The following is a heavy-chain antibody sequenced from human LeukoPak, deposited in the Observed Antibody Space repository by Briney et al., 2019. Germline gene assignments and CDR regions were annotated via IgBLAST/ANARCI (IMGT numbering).Heavy chain of an antibody. Sequence: ASVKVSCKAAGGTFSSYAISWVRQAPGQGLEWMGRIIPIFGTANYAQKFQGRVTITTDESTSTAYMELSSLRSEDTAVYYCARDNYSGYDPWGQGTLVTVSS. CDR2: IIPIFGTA. CDR3: ARDNYSGYDP. J-gene: IGHJ5*02. V-gene: IGHV1-69*05. D-gene: IGHD5-12*01. CDR1: GGTFSSYA.